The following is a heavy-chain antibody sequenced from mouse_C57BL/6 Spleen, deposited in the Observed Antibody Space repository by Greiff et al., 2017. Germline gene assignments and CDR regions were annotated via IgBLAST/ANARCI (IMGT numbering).Heavy chain of an antibody. CDR1: GYTFTSYW. J-gene: IGHJ2*01. D-gene: IGHD1-1*01. CDR3: ARGDYYGSSYLDY. Sequence: QVQLQQSGAELVMPGASVKLSCKASGYTFTSYWMHWVKQRPGQGLEWIGEIDPSDSYTKYNQKFKGKSTLTVDKSSSTAYMQLSSLTSEDSAVYYCARGDYYGSSYLDYWGQGTTLTVSS. CDR2: IDPSDSYT. V-gene: IGHV1-69*01.